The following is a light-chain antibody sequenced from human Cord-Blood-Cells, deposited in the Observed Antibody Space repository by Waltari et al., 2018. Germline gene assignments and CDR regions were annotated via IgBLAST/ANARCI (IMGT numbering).Light chain of an antibody. CDR3: SSYAGSNNWV. Sequence: QSALTQPPSASASPGQSVTISCTGTSSDVGVYNYVSWYQQHPGKAPKLMIYEVSKRPSGVPDRFSGSKSGNTASLTVSGLQAEDEADYYCSSYAGSNNWVFGGGTKLTVL. CDR2: EVS. CDR1: SSDVGVYNY. V-gene: IGLV2-8*01. J-gene: IGLJ3*02.